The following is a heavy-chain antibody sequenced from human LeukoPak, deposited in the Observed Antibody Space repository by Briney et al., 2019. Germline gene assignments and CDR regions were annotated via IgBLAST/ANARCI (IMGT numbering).Heavy chain of an antibody. CDR3: ARGRREQLVENWFDP. CDR2: ISGSGGRT. CDR1: GFTFSSYA. V-gene: IGHV3-23*01. D-gene: IGHD6-13*01. Sequence: GGSLRLSCAASGFTFSSYAMSWVRQAPGKGLEWVSVISGSGGRTFYAGSVKGRFTISRDNSKNTLYLQMNSLRAEDTAVYYCARGRREQLVENWFDPWGQGTLVTVSS. J-gene: IGHJ5*02.